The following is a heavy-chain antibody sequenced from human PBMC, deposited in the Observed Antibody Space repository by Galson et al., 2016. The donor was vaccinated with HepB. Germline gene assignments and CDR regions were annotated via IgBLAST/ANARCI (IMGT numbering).Heavy chain of an antibody. Sequence: SLRLSCAASGFTFSDHYMDWVRQAPGKGLEWVGRSRNKANSYTTEYAASVKNRFTISRDFSKDSLYLQLNGLTTEDTAMYYCTPSRAGAQGDSWGQGTLVTVSS. V-gene: IGHV3-72*01. J-gene: IGHJ4*02. CDR2: SRNKANSYTT. CDR3: TPSRAGAQGDS. D-gene: IGHD1-26*01. CDR1: GFTFSDHY.